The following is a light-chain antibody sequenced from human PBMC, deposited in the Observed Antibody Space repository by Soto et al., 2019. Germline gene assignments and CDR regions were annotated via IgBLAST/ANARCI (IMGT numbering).Light chain of an antibody. CDR1: SSDVGGYNY. Sequence: QPASVSGSPGQWITISCTGTSSDVGGYNYVSCYQQHPGKAPKLMIYDVSNRPSGVSNRFSGSKSGNTASLTISGLQAEDEADYYCSSYTSSSTRVFGTGTKVTGL. J-gene: IGLJ1*01. CDR2: DVS. V-gene: IGLV2-14*01. CDR3: SSYTSSSTRV.